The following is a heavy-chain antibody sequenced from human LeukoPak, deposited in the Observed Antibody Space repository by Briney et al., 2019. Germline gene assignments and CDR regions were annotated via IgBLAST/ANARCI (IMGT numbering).Heavy chain of an antibody. CDR3: AVAPGDY. Sequence: GASVKVSCKASGYTFTGYYMHWVRQAPGQGLEWMGWINPKSGGTNYAQKFQGRVTLTRDTSITTVYMELSRLTSDDTAIFYCAVAPGDYWGQGTLVTVSS. CDR1: GYTFTGYY. J-gene: IGHJ4*02. CDR2: INPKSGGT. D-gene: IGHD2-21*01. V-gene: IGHV1-2*02.